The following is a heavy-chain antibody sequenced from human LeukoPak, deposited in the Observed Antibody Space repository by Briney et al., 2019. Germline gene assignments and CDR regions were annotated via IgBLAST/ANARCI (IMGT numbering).Heavy chain of an antibody. V-gene: IGHV4-39*07. CDR3: ARNNYWFDP. CDR1: GGSISSSSYY. CDR2: IYYSGST. Sequence: SETLSLTCTVSGGSISSSSYYWGWIRQPPGKGLEWIGSIYYSGSTYYNPSLKSRVTISVDTSKNQFSLKLSSVTAADTAVYYCARNNYWFDPWGQGTLVTVSS. D-gene: IGHD1-1*01. J-gene: IGHJ5*02.